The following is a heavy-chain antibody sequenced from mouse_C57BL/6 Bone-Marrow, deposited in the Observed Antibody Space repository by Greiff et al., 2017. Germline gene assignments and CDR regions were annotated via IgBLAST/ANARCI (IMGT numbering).Heavy chain of an antibody. CDR3: ARDYYGSSRFAY. V-gene: IGHV5-17*01. Sequence: EVKLQESGGGLVKPGGSLKLSCAASGFTFSDYGMHWVRQAPEKGLEWVAYISSGSSTIYYADTVKGRFTISRDNAKNTLFLQMTSLRSEDTAMYYCARDYYGSSRFAYWGQGTLVTVSA. CDR1: GFTFSDYG. CDR2: ISSGSSTI. D-gene: IGHD1-1*01. J-gene: IGHJ3*01.